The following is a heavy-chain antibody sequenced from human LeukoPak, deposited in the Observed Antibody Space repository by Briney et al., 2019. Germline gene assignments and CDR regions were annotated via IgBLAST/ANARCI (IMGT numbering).Heavy chain of an antibody. V-gene: IGHV4-59*01. CDR2: IFYSGTT. CDR1: GDSIGHYY. CDR3: ARVSYTPPNYFDS. J-gene: IGHJ4*02. D-gene: IGHD3-16*01. Sequence: SETLSLTCIVSGDSIGHYYWSWIRQPPGKGLEWIGYIFYSGTTDYSPPLKTRVSMSIDTSKNQFSLKLTSVTAADTAVYFCARVSYTPPNYFDSWGQGIQVTVSS.